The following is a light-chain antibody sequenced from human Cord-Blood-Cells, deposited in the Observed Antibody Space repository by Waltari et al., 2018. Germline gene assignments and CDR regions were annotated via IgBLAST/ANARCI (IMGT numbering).Light chain of an antibody. J-gene: IGKJ1*01. CDR3: QQRSNWPRT. V-gene: IGKV3-11*01. CDR2: DAS. Sequence: EIVLTQSPATLYLSPGERATLSCRASQSVSSYLAWYQQNPGQAPRLLIYDASNRATGIPARFSGSGSGTDFTLTISSLEPEDFAVYYCQQRSNWPRTFGQGTKVEIK. CDR1: QSVSSY.